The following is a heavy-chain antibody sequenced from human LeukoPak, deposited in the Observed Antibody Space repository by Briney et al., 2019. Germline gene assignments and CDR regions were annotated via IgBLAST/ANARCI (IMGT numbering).Heavy chain of an antibody. CDR1: GFTFSNYG. V-gene: IGHV3-33*01. Sequence: GGSLRLSCAAPGFTFSNYGMHWVRQAPGKGLAWVALIWYDGSNKYYTDSVKGRLTISRDNSKDTLFLQMNGLRAEDTAVYYCAREGPRGNSQFDYWGQGTLVTVSS. J-gene: IGHJ4*02. D-gene: IGHD2/OR15-2a*01. CDR3: AREGPRGNSQFDY. CDR2: IWYDGSNK.